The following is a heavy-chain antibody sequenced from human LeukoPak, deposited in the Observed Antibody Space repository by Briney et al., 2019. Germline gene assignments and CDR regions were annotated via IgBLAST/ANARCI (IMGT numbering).Heavy chain of an antibody. Sequence: GGSLRLSCAASGFTFSSYSMNWVRQAPGKGLEWVSSISSSSSHIYYADSVKGRFTISRDNAKNSLYLQMNSLRAEDTAVYYCARPDCSGGSCYRSFDYWGQGTLVTVSS. D-gene: IGHD2-15*01. J-gene: IGHJ4*02. V-gene: IGHV3-21*01. CDR2: ISSSSSHI. CDR1: GFTFSSYS. CDR3: ARPDCSGGSCYRSFDY.